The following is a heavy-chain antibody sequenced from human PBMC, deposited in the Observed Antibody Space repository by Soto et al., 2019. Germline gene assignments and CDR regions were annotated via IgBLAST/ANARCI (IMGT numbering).Heavy chain of an antibody. CDR2: MNPNSGNT. V-gene: IGHV1-8*01. CDR1: GYSFTSYD. D-gene: IGHD4-17*01. CDR3: ARGGPDYGDDAFDI. Sequence: SGEVCLKASGYSFTSYDINWVRQATGQGLEWMGWMNPNSGNTGYAQKFQGRVTMTRNTSISTAYMELSSLRSEDTAVYYCARGGPDYGDDAFDIWGQGTMVTVSS. J-gene: IGHJ3*02.